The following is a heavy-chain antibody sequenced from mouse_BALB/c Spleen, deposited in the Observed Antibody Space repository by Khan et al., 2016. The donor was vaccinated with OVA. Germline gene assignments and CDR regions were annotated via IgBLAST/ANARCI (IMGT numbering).Heavy chain of an antibody. CDR2: IDPGTNGT. D-gene: IGHD1-2*01. CDR1: GDVFTNYL. CDR3: ARSSSFLRPYSVDY. Sequence: QVQLQQSGAELVRPGTSVKVSCKASGDVFTNYLIEWVKQRPGQGLEWIGVIDPGTNGTNYNEKFKGKATLTADKSSSTAYMQLSSLTSDDSAVYFCARSSSFLRPYSVDYWGQGTTLTVSS. J-gene: IGHJ2*01. V-gene: IGHV1-54*01.